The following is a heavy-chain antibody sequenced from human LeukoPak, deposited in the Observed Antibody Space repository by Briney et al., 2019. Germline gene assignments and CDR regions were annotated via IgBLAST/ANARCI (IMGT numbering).Heavy chain of an antibody. D-gene: IGHD4-23*01. V-gene: IGHV3-23*01. CDR1: GFTFSSYA. CDR2: ISGSGDRI. CDR3: AKAKVDGGTAEY. Sequence: GGSLGLSYAASGFTFSSYAMSWVRQAPGKGLEWVSAISGSGDRIFYADSVKGRFTISRDNSKNTLYLQMNSLGAEDTALYYRAKAKVDGGTAEYWGQGTLVTVSS. J-gene: IGHJ4*02.